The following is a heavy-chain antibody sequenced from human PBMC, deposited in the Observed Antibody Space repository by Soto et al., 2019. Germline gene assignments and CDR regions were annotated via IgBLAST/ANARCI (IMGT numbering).Heavy chain of an antibody. V-gene: IGHV4-39*01. CDR2: IYYSGST. D-gene: IGHD3-3*01. CDR1: GGSISSSSYY. J-gene: IGHJ6*03. Sequence: TLSLTCTVSGGSISSSSYYWGWIRQPPGKGLEWIGSIYYSGSTYYNPSLKSRVTISVDTSKNQFSLKLSSVTAADTAVYYCARLHYDFWSGYSPPKTYYYYYYMDVWGKGTTVTVS. CDR3: ARLHYDFWSGYSPPKTYYYYYYMDV.